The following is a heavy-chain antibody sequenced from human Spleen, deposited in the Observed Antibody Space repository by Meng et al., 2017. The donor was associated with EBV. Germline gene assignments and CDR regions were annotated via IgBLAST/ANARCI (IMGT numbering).Heavy chain of an antibody. V-gene: IGHV4-30-2*01. J-gene: IGHJ4*02. CDR3: ARGGGWLPGPHFDY. CDR1: GGSISNVGYP. CDR2: IYHNGNE. D-gene: IGHD5-12*01. Sequence: QVHRHQSGPGLLKLSQPLPLTCSVPGGSISNVGYPWSWIRQPPGKALEWIGYIYHNGNEKYNPSLKSRVNMSADRSKNQFSLRLTSVTAADTAVFYCARGGGWLPGPHFDYWGQGILVTVSS.